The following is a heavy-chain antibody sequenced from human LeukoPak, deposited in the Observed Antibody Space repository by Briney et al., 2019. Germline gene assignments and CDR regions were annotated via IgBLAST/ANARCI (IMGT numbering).Heavy chain of an antibody. CDR1: GGSINSGSYY. CDR3: ARNKVAVAGRYYYYYYMDV. Sequence: SETLSLTCTVSGGSINSGSYYWSWIRQPAGKGLEWIGRVLTSGTTNYNPSLKSRVSISVDTSKNQFSLNLSSVTAADTAVYYCARNKVAVAGRYYYYYYMDVWGKGATVTVSS. V-gene: IGHV4-61*02. CDR2: VLTSGTT. J-gene: IGHJ6*03. D-gene: IGHD6-19*01.